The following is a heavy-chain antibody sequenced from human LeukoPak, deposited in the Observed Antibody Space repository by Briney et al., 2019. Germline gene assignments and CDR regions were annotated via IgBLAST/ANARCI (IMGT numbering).Heavy chain of an antibody. D-gene: IGHD1-1*01. CDR1: GGSISSYYW. CDR3: AHRSGTILLFDY. CDR2: IYWDDDK. J-gene: IGHJ4*02. V-gene: IGHV2-5*08. Sequence: TLSLTCTVSGGSISSYYWSWIRQPPGKALEWLALIYWDDDKRYSPSLKSRLTITKDTSKNQVVLTMTNMDPVDTATYYCAHRSGTILLFDYWGQGTLVTVSS.